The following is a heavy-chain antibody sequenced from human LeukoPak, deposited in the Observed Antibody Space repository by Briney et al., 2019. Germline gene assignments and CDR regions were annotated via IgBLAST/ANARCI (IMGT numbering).Heavy chain of an antibody. V-gene: IGHV3-11*01. CDR3: ARVLSGWQPYFDY. CDR1: GFTFSDYY. Sequence: PGGSLRLSCAASGFTFSDYYMSWIRQAPGKGLEWVSYISSSGSTIYYADSVKGRFTMSRDNAKNSLYLQMNSLRAEDTAVYYCARVLSGWQPYFDYWGQGTLVTVSS. J-gene: IGHJ4*02. D-gene: IGHD6-19*01. CDR2: ISSSGSTI.